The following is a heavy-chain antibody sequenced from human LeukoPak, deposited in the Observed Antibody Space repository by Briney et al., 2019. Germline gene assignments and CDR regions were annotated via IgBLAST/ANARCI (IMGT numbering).Heavy chain of an antibody. J-gene: IGHJ5*02. CDR3: ARSATYDILTGYWFDP. Sequence: TSETLSLTCAVYGGSFSGYYWSWIRQPPGKGLEWIGEINHSGSTNYNPSLKSRVTISVDTSKNQFSLKLSSVTAADTAVYYCARSATYDILTGYWFDPWGQGTLVTVSS. V-gene: IGHV4-34*01. D-gene: IGHD3-9*01. CDR2: INHSGST. CDR1: GGSFSGYY.